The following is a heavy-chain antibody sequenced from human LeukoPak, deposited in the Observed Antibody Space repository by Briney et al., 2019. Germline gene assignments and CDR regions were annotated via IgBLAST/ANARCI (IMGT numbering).Heavy chain of an antibody. V-gene: IGHV3-23*01. CDR2: ISGSGGST. CDR3: AKGPKDYYGSGSYYDC. D-gene: IGHD3-10*01. J-gene: IGHJ4*02. Sequence: GGSLRLSCAASGFTFSSYAMSWVRQAPGKGLEWVSAISGSGGSTYYADSVKGRFTISRDNSKNTLYLQMNSLRAEDTAVYYCAKGPKDYYGSGSYYDCWGQGTLVTVSS. CDR1: GFTFSSYA.